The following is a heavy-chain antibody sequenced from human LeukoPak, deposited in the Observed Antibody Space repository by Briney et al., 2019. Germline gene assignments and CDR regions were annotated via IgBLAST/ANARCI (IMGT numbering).Heavy chain of an antibody. V-gene: IGHV3-7*01. D-gene: IGHD3-22*01. CDR2: IKQDGSEK. J-gene: IGHJ4*02. CDR3: AKRPGGGSYYYDDSGYSFDY. CDR1: GFTFSRYW. Sequence: GGSLRLSCAASGFTFSRYWMSWVRQAPGKGLEWVANIKQDGSEKYYVDSVKGRFTISRDNAKNSLYLQMNSLRAEDTAVYYCAKRPGGGSYYYDDSGYSFDYWGQGTLVTVSS.